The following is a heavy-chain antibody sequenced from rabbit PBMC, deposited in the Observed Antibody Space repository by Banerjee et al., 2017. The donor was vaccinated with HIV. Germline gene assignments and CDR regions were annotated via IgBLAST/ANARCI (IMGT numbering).Heavy chain of an antibody. V-gene: IGHV1S45*01. Sequence: QEQLEESGGDLVKPEGSLTLTCTASGFSFSNKYVMCWVRQAPGKGLEWIGTIYADSDRTYYANWVNGRFTISTDNAQNTVDLQINSLTAADTATYFCARDQSYDDYQKYDLWGPGTLVTVS. J-gene: IGHJ4*01. D-gene: IGHD2-1*01. CDR3: ARDQSYDDYQKYDL. CDR2: IYADSDRT. CDR1: GFSFSNKYV.